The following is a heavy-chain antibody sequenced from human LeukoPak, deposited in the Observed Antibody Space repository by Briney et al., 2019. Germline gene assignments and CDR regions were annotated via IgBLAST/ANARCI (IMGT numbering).Heavy chain of an antibody. CDR1: VFTVSIKN. J-gene: IGHJ4*02. D-gene: IGHD1-26*01. CDR2: MHDGEGT. V-gene: IGHV3-53*01. CDR3: ARLATSTGSYVDY. Sequence: GGSVRLSCAASVFTVSIKNICWVRQARGKGREWLSDMHDGEGTIYAVCLKARLPLSRDNSKNALSLQMNRLRVEDTAVYYCARLATSTGSYVDYWGQGALVTVSS.